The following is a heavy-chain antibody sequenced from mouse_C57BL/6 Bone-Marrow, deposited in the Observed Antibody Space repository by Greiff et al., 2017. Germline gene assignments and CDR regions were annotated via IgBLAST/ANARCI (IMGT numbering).Heavy chain of an antibody. D-gene: IGHD1-1*01. CDR2: IYPGSGST. Sequence: VQLQQPGAELVKPGASVKMSCKASGYTFTSYWITWVKQRPGQGLEWIGDIYPGSGSTNYNEKFKSKATLTVDTSSSTAYMQLSSLTSEDSAVYYCAREGAVITTVVAGFDYWGQGTTLTVSS. V-gene: IGHV1-55*01. CDR1: GYTFTSYW. CDR3: AREGAVITTVVAGFDY. J-gene: IGHJ2*01.